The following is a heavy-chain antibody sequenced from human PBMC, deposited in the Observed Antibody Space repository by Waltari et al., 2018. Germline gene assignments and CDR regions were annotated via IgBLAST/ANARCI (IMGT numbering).Heavy chain of an antibody. CDR1: GGSISSGGYS. Sequence: QLQLQESGSGLVKPSQTLSLTCAFSGGSISSGGYSWSWIRQPPGKGLEWIGYIYHSGSTYYNPSLKSRGTRSVDRSKKQFSRKLSAVTAADTAVYYCARDLADDYGDDGGGAFDIWGQGTMVTVSS. D-gene: IGHD4-17*01. V-gene: IGHV4-30-2*01. CDR3: ARDLADDYGDDGGGAFDI. CDR2: IYHSGST. J-gene: IGHJ3*02.